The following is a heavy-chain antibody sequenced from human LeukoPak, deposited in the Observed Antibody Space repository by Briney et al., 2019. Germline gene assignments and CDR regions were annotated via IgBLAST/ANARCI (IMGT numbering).Heavy chain of an antibody. D-gene: IGHD1-26*01. CDR2: IYYSGST. CDR3: ARYLYSGSSYFDY. V-gene: IGHV4-59*01. CDR1: GGSISSYY. J-gene: IGHJ4*02. Sequence: SETLSLTCTVSGGSISSYYWSWIRQPPGKGLEWIGYIYYSGSTNYNPSLKSRVTISVDTSKNQFSLKLSSVTAADTAVYYCARYLYSGSSYFDYWGQGTLITVSS.